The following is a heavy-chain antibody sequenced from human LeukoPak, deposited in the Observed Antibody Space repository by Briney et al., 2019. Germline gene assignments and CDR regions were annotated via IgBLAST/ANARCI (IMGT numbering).Heavy chain of an antibody. CDR2: VYNSGDT. Sequence: PSETLSLTCTVSGGSTSSDYWSWIRQSPGKGLEWVGYVYNSGDTGKNPSLKSRVTILLDTSKNQCSLKLTPVSAADTAVYYCAKTYSSGWYGYYFDYWGQGTLVTVSS. V-gene: IGHV4-59*08. J-gene: IGHJ4*02. D-gene: IGHD6-19*01. CDR1: GGSTSSDY. CDR3: AKTYSSGWYGYYFDY.